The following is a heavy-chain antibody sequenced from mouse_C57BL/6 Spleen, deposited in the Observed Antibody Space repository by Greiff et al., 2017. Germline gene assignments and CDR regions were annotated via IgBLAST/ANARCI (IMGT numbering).Heavy chain of an antibody. CDR1: GYTFTSYW. CDR2: IDPSYSYT. V-gene: IGHV1-59*01. D-gene: IGHD1-1*01. CDR3: ARGSNYFDY. J-gene: IGHJ2*01. Sequence: QVQLKQPGAELVRPGTSVKLSCKASGYTFTSYWMHWVKQRPGQGLEWIGVIDPSYSYTNYNQKFKGKATLTVDTSSSTAYMQLSSLTSEDSAVYYCARGSNYFDYWGQGTTLTVSS.